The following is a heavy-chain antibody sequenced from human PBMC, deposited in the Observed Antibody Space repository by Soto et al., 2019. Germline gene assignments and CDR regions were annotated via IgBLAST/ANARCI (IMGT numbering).Heavy chain of an antibody. CDR2: INAYNGNT. Sequence: QVQLVQSGAEVKKPGASVKVSCKASGYTFTSYGISWVRQAPGQGLEWMGWINAYNGNTNYAQKHQGRGTMTTDTSTSTADMERRSLRSDDTAVYYGARVRPPFDPGGQGTLVTVSS. V-gene: IGHV1-18*01. CDR1: GYTFTSYG. J-gene: IGHJ5*02. CDR3: ARVRPPFDP.